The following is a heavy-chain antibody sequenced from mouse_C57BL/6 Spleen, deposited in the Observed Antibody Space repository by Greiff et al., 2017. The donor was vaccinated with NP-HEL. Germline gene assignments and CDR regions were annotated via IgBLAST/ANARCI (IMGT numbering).Heavy chain of an antibody. CDR3: ARLYNWYFDV. D-gene: IGHD2-12*01. J-gene: IGHJ1*03. V-gene: IGHV1-19*01. CDR2: INPYNGGT. Sequence: EVQLQQSGPVLVKPGASVKMSCKASGYTFTDYYMNWVKQSHGKSLEWIGVINPYNGGTSYNQKFKGKATLTVDKSSSTAYMELNSLTSEDSAVYYCARLYNWYFDVWGTRTTVTVSS. CDR1: GYTFTDYY.